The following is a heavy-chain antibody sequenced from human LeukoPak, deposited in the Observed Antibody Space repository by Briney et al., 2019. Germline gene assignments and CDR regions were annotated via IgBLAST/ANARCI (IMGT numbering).Heavy chain of an antibody. Sequence: PSETLSLTCAVYGGSFSGYYWSWIRQPPGKGLEWIGEINHSGSTTYNPSLRSRVTISVDTSKNQFSLKLSSVTAADTAVYYCARAGFWSGYYHNWFDPWGQGTLVTVSS. V-gene: IGHV4-34*01. CDR2: INHSGST. D-gene: IGHD3-3*01. J-gene: IGHJ5*02. CDR3: ARAGFWSGYYHNWFDP. CDR1: GGSFSGYY.